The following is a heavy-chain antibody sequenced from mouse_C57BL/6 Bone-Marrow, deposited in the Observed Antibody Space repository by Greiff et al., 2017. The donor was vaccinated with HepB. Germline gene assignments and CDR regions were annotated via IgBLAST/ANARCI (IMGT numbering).Heavy chain of an antibody. CDR3: ARGHYYYGSSYGYYAMDY. D-gene: IGHD1-1*01. Sequence: VQLQQPGAELVKPGASVKLSCKASGYTFTSYWMHWVKQRPGQGLEWIGMIHPNSGSTNYNEKFKSKATLTVDKSSSTAYMQLSSLTSEDSAVYYCARGHYYYGSSYGYYAMDYWGQGTSVTVSS. CDR1: GYTFTSYW. V-gene: IGHV1-64*01. J-gene: IGHJ4*01. CDR2: IHPNSGST.